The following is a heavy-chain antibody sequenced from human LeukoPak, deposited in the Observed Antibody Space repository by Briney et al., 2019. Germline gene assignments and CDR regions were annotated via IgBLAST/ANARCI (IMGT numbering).Heavy chain of an antibody. CDR1: GCTVSINY. D-gene: IGHD3-22*01. CDR3: ARLAGGSSGPLDY. Sequence: GGSLRLSCAASGCTVSINYMSWVRQAPGKGLEWVSVINSDGSAYYADSVKGRFTISRDNSKNTLYLQINSLRAEDTAVYYCARLAGGSSGPLDYWGQGTLVTVSS. V-gene: IGHV3-66*01. J-gene: IGHJ4*02. CDR2: INSDGSA.